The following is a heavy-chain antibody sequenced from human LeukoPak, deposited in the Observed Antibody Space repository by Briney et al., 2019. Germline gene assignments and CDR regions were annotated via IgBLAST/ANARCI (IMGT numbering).Heavy chain of an antibody. CDR1: GDSVSSNSAA. V-gene: IGHV6-1*01. Sequence: SQTLSLTCAISGDSVSSNSAAWNWIRQSPSRGLEWLGRTYYRSKWYNDYAVSVKSRITINPDTSKNQFSLQLNSVTPEDTAVYNCARGITMVRGGNQYNWFDPWGQGTLVTVSS. J-gene: IGHJ5*02. CDR3: ARGITMVRGGNQYNWFDP. D-gene: IGHD3-10*01. CDR2: TYYRSKWYN.